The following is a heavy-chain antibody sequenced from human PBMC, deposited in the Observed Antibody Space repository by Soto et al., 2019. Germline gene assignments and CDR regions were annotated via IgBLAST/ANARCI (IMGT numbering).Heavy chain of an antibody. Sequence: ASVKVSCKASGYTFTSYTMHWVRQAPGQRPEWMGWINAGNGNTKYSQKFQGRVTITRDTSASTAYMELSSLRFEDTAVYYCANGIAAADALDYWGQGTLVTVSS. CDR2: INAGNGNT. D-gene: IGHD6-13*01. J-gene: IGHJ4*02. CDR3: ANGIAAADALDY. CDR1: GYTFTSYT. V-gene: IGHV1-3*01.